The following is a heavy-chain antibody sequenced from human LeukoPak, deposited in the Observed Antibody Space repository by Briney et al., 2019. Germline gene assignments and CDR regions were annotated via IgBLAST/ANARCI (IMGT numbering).Heavy chain of an antibody. V-gene: IGHV1-8*01. CDR2: MNPNSGNT. Sequence: ASVKVSCKASGYTFTSYDINWVRQATGQGLEWMGWMNPNSGNTGYAQKFQGRVTMTRNTSISTAYMELSSLRSEDTAVYYCARDRYCSGGSCSTYNWFDPWGQGTLVTVSS. CDR3: ARDRYCSGGSCSTYNWFDP. J-gene: IGHJ5*02. CDR1: GYTFTSYD. D-gene: IGHD2-15*01.